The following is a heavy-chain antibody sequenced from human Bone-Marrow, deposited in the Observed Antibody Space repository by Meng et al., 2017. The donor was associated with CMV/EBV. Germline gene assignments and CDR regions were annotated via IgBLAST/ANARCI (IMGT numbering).Heavy chain of an antibody. Sequence: GESLKISCAASGFTFSSYSMNWVRQAPGKGLEWVSVIYSGGSSTYYADSVKGRFTISRDNSKNTLYLQMNSLRAEDTAVYYCARGPGLRLHWYLDLWGRGTLVTVSS. J-gene: IGHJ2*01. CDR3: ARGPGLRLHWYLDL. V-gene: IGHV3-23*03. CDR1: GFTFSSYS. CDR2: IYSGGSST. D-gene: IGHD1-14*01.